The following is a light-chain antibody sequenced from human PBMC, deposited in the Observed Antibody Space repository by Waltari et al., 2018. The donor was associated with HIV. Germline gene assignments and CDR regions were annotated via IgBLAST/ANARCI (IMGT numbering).Light chain of an antibody. CDR3: QSYDSSNVV. CDR1: TGSIASNY. CDR2: EDN. Sequence: NFMLTQPHSVSQSPEQTVTLSCHRSTGSIASNYVQWYQQRPGSAPTPVIYEDNQRHSGVPDRFSGSIDSSSNSASLTLSGLKTEDEADYYCQSYDSSNVVFGGGTKLTVL. J-gene: IGLJ2*01. V-gene: IGLV6-57*04.